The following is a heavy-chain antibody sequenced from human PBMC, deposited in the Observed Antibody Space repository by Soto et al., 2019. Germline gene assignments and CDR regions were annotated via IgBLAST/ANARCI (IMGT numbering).Heavy chain of an antibody. CDR1: GYSISSSNW. CDR3: AGATDEAYYYYYGMDV. CDR2: IYYSGSP. Sequence: QVQLQESGPGLVKPSDTLSLTCAVSGYSISSSNWWGWIRQPPGKGLEWIGYIYYSGSPYYNPSHKIRVIMSVDTYKNQCSLKLSSVPAVDTAVYYCAGATDEAYYYYYGMDVWGQGTTVTVSS. V-gene: IGHV4-28*01. J-gene: IGHJ6*02.